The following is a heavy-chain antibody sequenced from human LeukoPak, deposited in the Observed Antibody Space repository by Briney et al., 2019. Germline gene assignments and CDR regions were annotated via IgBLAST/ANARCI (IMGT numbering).Heavy chain of an antibody. CDR1: EFTFSSYG. CDR3: AKDRGVTFDS. D-gene: IGHD3-10*01. Sequence: GGSLRLSCAASEFTFSSYGMHWVRRAPGKGLEWVAFIRYDGINKSYADSVKGRFTISRDNSKSTLYLQMNSLRTEDTAVYYCAKDRGVTFDSWGQGTLVTVSS. CDR2: IRYDGINK. J-gene: IGHJ4*02. V-gene: IGHV3-30*02.